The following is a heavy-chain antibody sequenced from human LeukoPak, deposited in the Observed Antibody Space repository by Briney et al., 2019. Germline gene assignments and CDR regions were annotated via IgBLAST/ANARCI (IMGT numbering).Heavy chain of an antibody. V-gene: IGHV2-5*02. CDR1: GFSLSTSGVG. J-gene: IGHJ5*02. CDR2: IYWDDDK. CDR3: ALHSLERRYNWFDP. D-gene: IGHD1-1*01. Sequence: SGPTLVNPTQTLTLTCTSSGFSLSTSGVGVGWIRQPPGKALEWLALIYWDDDKRYSPSLKNRLTITKDTSKNQVVLTVTNMDPVDTATYYCALHSLERRYNWFDPWGQGTLVTVSS.